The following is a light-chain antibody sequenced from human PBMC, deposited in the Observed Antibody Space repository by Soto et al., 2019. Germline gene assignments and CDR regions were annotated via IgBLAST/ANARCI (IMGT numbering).Light chain of an antibody. CDR3: QQYGGSPLVT. J-gene: IGKJ4*01. Sequence: EIVLTQSPGTLSLSPGERATLSCRASQSVANDYLAWYQQKPGQSPRLLLYGASSRATGIPDRFSGSGSGTDFTLPISRLEPDDVAVYYCQQYGGSPLVTFGGGTKVEIK. CDR1: QSVANDY. V-gene: IGKV3-20*01. CDR2: GAS.